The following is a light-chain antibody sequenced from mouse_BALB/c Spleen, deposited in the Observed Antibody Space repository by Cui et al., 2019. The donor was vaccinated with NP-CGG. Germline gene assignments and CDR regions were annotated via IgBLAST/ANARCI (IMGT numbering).Light chain of an antibody. CDR1: TGAVTTSNY. V-gene: IGLV1*01. CDR3: ALWYSNHWV. Sequence: AVVPQESALTTSPGETVTLTCRSSTGAVTTSNYANWVQEKPDHLFTGLIGGTHNRAPGVPARFSGSLIGYKAALTITGAQTEDEAIYFCALWYSNHWVFGGGTKLTVL. CDR2: GTH. J-gene: IGLJ1*01.